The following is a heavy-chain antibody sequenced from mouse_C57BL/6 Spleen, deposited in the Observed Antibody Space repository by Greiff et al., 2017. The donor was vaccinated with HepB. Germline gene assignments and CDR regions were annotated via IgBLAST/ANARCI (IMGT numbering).Heavy chain of an antibody. J-gene: IGHJ1*03. Sequence: VQLQQPGAELVKPGASVKLSCKASGYTFTSYWMHWVKQRPGQGLEWIGMIHPNSGSTNYNEKFKSKATLTVDKSSSTAYMQLSSLTSEDSAVYYCAREDYDYDVLHWYFDVWGTGTTVTVSS. CDR2: IHPNSGST. CDR3: AREDYDYDVLHWYFDV. V-gene: IGHV1-64*01. CDR1: GYTFTSYW. D-gene: IGHD2-4*01.